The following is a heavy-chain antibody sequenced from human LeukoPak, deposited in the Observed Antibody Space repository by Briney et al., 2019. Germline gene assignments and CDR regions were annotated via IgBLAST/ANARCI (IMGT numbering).Heavy chain of an antibody. Sequence: ASVKVSCRASGGTFNNYAISWVRQAPGQGLEWMGGIIPIFGTANYAQKFQGRVTITADESTSTAYMELSSQRSEDTAVYYCATHYDSSGYYFDYWGQGTLVTVSS. CDR1: GGTFNNYA. D-gene: IGHD3-22*01. J-gene: IGHJ4*02. V-gene: IGHV1-69*13. CDR3: ATHYDSSGYYFDY. CDR2: IIPIFGTA.